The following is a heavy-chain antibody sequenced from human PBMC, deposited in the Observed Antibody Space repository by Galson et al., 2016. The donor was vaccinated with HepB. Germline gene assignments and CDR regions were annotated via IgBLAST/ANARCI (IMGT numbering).Heavy chain of an antibody. D-gene: IGHD3-22*01. J-gene: IGHJ2*01. CDR3: AKVSSGYNWDFDL. Sequence: SLRLSCAASGFSFSSCAMSWVRQAPGKGLEWVSSIRGSDGTTNYADSVRGRFTITRDNSKNTLYLQMNSLRAEDTAIYHCAKVSSGYNWDFDLWGRGTLATVSS. V-gene: IGHV3-23*01. CDR1: GFSFSSCA. CDR2: IRGSDGTT.